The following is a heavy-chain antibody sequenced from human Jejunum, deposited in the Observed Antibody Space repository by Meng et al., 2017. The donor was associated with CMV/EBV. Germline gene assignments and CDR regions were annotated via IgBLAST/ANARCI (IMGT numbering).Heavy chain of an antibody. V-gene: IGHV3-53*01. CDR3: TRGGED. CDR2: IYGGGTT. Sequence: QLVGAGGGLIHPGGSLKLSCAAYGFTVSSKYMIWVRQVPGKGLEWVSVIYGGGTTYYADSVKGRFTISRDNSKNTVYLQMNSLRAEDTAVYYCTRGGEDWGQGTLVTVSS. J-gene: IGHJ4*02. CDR1: GFTVSSKY.